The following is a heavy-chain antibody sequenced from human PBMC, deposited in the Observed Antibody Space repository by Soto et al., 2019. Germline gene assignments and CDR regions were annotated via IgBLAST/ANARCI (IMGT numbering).Heavy chain of an antibody. J-gene: IGHJ5*02. CDR2: IYYSGST. V-gene: IGHV4-61*01. Sequence: PSETLSLTCTVSGGSVSSGSYYWSWIRQPPGKGLEWIGYIYYSGSTNYNPSLKSRVTISVDTSKNQFSLKLSSVTAADTAVYYCARDSGLGNWFDPWGQGTLVTSPQ. CDR3: ARDSGLGNWFDP. CDR1: GGSVSSGSYY. D-gene: IGHD6-19*01.